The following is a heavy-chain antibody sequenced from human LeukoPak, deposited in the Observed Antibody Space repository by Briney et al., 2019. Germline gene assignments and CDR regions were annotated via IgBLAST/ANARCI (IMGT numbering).Heavy chain of an antibody. CDR2: IYYSGST. CDR3: ARVDSSGWYVEG. J-gene: IGHJ4*02. D-gene: IGHD6-19*01. CDR1: GGSISSGDYY. V-gene: IGHV4-30-4*01. Sequence: SETLSLTCTVSGGSISSGDYYWSWIRQPPGKGLEWIGYIYYSGSTYYNPSLKSRVTISVDTSKNQCSLKLSSVTDADTAVYYCARVDSSGWYVEGWGQGTLVTVSS.